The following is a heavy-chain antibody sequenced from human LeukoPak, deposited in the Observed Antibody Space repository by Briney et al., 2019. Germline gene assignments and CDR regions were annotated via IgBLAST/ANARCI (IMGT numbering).Heavy chain of an antibody. V-gene: IGHV4-30-4*08. Sequence: SETLSLTCTVSGDSISSYYWSWIRQPPGKGLEWIGYIYYSGSTYHNPSLKSRVTISVDTSKNQFSLKLSSVTAADTAVYYCARGREEGNWFDPWGQGTLVTVSS. D-gene: IGHD5-24*01. CDR1: GDSISSYY. J-gene: IGHJ5*02. CDR3: ARGREEGNWFDP. CDR2: IYYSGST.